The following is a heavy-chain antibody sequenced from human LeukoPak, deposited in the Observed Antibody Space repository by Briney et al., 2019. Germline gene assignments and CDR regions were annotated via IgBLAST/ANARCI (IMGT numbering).Heavy chain of an antibody. CDR2: IKQDGSEK. Sequence: PGGSLRLSCAASGFTFSSYWMSWVRQAPGKGLEWVANIKQDGSEKYYVDSVKGRFTISRDNAKNSLYLQMNSLRAEDTAVYYCAKGGVPLWFGSPLYYFDYWGQGTLVTVSS. D-gene: IGHD3-10*01. CDR3: AKGGVPLWFGSPLYYFDY. CDR1: GFTFSSYW. J-gene: IGHJ4*02. V-gene: IGHV3-7*03.